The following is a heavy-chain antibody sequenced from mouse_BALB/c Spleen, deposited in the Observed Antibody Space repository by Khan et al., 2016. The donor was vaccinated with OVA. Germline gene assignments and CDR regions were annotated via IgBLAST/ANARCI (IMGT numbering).Heavy chain of an antibody. CDR2: ISGTGIYT. Sequence: EVELVESGGGLVKPGGSLKLSCAPSGFAFSSYDMSWVRQTPEKRLEWVATISGTGIYTYYPDSVKGRFTISRANARHTLYLQMSSLRSVDTALYYCASPSYYGNPWFTYWGQGTLVTVSA. CDR1: GFAFSSYD. V-gene: IGHV5-9*02. J-gene: IGHJ3*01. CDR3: ASPSYYGNPWFTY. D-gene: IGHD2-10*01.